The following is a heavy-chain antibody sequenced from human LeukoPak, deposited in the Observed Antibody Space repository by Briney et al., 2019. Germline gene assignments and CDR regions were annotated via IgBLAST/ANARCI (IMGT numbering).Heavy chain of an antibody. V-gene: IGHV1-2*04. CDR3: ARSRDYGDYYDAFDI. Sequence: GASVKVSCKASGDTFTGYYMHWVRQAPGQGLEWMGWINPNSGGTNYAQKFQGWVTMTRDTSISTAYMELSRLRSDDTAVYYCARSRDYGDYYDAFDIWGQGTMVTVSS. J-gene: IGHJ3*02. CDR1: GDTFTGYY. CDR2: INPNSGGT. D-gene: IGHD4-17*01.